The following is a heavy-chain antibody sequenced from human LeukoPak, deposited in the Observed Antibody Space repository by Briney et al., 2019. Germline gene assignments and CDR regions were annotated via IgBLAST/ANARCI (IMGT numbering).Heavy chain of an antibody. J-gene: IGHJ4*02. D-gene: IGHD5-24*01. Sequence: SETLSLTCTVSGGSISSYYWSWIRQPAGKGLEWIGRIYTSGSTNYNPSLKSRVIMSVDTSKNQFSLKLSSVTAADTAVYYCARNPRNGHTFDYWGQGTLVTVSS. CDR1: GGSISSYY. CDR2: IYTSGST. CDR3: ARNPRNGHTFDY. V-gene: IGHV4-4*07.